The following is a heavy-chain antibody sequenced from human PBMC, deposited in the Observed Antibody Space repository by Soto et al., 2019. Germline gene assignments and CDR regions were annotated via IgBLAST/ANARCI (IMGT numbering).Heavy chain of an antibody. V-gene: IGHV3-15*01. Sequence: GGSLRLSCAASGFTFSNAWMSWVRQAPGKGLKRVGRIKSKTDGGTTDYAAPVKGRFTISRDDSKNTLYLQMNSLKTEDTAVYYCTTLLSYYDFWRGLTLYDAFDIWGQGTMVTVSS. CDR2: IKSKTDGGTT. CDR1: GFTFSNAW. J-gene: IGHJ3*02. D-gene: IGHD3-3*01. CDR3: TTLLSYYDFWRGLTLYDAFDI.